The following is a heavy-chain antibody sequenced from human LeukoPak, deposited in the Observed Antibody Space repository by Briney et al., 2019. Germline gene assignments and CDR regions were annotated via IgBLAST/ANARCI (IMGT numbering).Heavy chain of an antibody. J-gene: IGHJ6*02. Sequence: GGSLRLSCAASGFTVSSNYMSWVRQAPGKGLEWVSVIYSGGSTYYADSVKGRFTISRDNSKNTLYLQMNSLRAEDTAVYYCATSGGYCSGGSCFPTRYYYYYGMDVWGQGTTVTVSS. D-gene: IGHD2-15*01. V-gene: IGHV3-53*01. CDR2: IYSGGST. CDR1: GFTVSSNY. CDR3: ATSGGYCSGGSCFPTRYYYYYGMDV.